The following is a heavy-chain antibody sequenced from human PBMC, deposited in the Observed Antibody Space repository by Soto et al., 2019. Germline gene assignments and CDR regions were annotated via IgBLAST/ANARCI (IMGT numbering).Heavy chain of an antibody. CDR1: GFTFSSSG. V-gene: IGHV3-30*18. Sequence: PGGSLRLSCAASGFTFSSSGMHWVRQAPGKGLEWVAVISYDGSNKFYADSVKGRFTISRDNFRNTLYLQMNSLRAEDTAVYYCPNDPYYDILTGPSDYWGQGTMVTVS. CDR3: PNDPYYDILTGPSDY. J-gene: IGHJ4*02. CDR2: ISYDGSNK. D-gene: IGHD3-9*01.